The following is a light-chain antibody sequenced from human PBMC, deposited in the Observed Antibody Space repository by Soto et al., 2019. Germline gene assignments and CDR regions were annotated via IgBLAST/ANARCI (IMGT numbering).Light chain of an antibody. CDR3: HQRNK. V-gene: IGKV3D-20*02. J-gene: IGKJ5*01. CDR1: QSVSSSY. CDR2: GAS. Sequence: EIMLTQSPGTLSLSPGERATLSCRASQSVSSSYLAWYQQKPGQAPRLLIYGASSRATGIPDRFSGSRSGTAFTLTISSLEPEDFAVYFCHQRNKFGQGTRLEIK.